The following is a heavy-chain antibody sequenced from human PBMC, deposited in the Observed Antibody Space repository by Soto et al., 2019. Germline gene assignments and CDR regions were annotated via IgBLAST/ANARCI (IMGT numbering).Heavy chain of an antibody. V-gene: IGHV3-30-3*01. J-gene: IGHJ6*02. CDR2: ISYDGSNK. CDR3: ARDRGAGYDGYYYYGMDV. D-gene: IGHD5-12*01. CDR1: GFTFSSYA. Sequence: QVQLVESGGGVVQPGRSLRLSCAASGFTFSSYAMHWVRQAPGKGLEWVAVISYDGSNKYYADSVKGRFTISRDNSKNTLYLQMNSLRAEDTAVYYCARDRGAGYDGYYYYGMDVWGQGTTVTVSS.